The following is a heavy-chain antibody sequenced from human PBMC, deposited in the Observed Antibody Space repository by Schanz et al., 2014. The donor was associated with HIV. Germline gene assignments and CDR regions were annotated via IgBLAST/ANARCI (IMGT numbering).Heavy chain of an antibody. D-gene: IGHD3-3*01. CDR2: ISGSGGST. CDR1: GFTFSSYA. CDR3: TRGRFLERGGMDV. Sequence: EVQMLESGGGLVQPGGSLRLSCAASGFTFSSYAMSWVRQAPGKGLEWVSAISGSGGSTYYADSVKGRFTISRDNSKNTLYLQMNSLRAEDTAVYFCTRGRFLERGGMDVWGQGTAVTVSS. J-gene: IGHJ6*02. V-gene: IGHV3-23*01.